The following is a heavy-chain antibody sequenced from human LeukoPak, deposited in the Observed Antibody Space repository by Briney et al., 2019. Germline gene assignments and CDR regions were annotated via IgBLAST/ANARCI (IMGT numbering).Heavy chain of an antibody. D-gene: IGHD3-3*01. CDR1: GFTFSSYW. J-gene: IGHJ4*02. V-gene: IGHV3-7*01. CDR3: ARGPSTREYYDFWSGYRRGYYFDY. CDR2: IKQDGSEK. Sequence: GGSLRLSCAASGFTFSSYWMSWVRQAPGKGLEWVANIKQDGSEKYYVDSVKGRFAISRDNAKNSLYLQMNSLRAEDTAVYYCARGPSTREYYDFWSGYRRGYYFDYWGQGTLVTVSS.